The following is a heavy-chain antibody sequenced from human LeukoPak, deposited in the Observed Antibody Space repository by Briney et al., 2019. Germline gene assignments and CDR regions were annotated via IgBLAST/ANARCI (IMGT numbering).Heavy chain of an antibody. J-gene: IGHJ4*02. Sequence: PSQTLSLTCTVSGGSISSGGYYWSWIRQHPGTGLEWIGYIYYSGSTYYNPSLKSRVTISVDTSKNQFSLKLSSVTAADTAVYYCARESAHYSSSVWGQGTLVTVSS. CDR2: IYYSGST. D-gene: IGHD6-13*01. CDR3: ARESAHYSSSV. CDR1: GGSISSGGYY. V-gene: IGHV4-31*03.